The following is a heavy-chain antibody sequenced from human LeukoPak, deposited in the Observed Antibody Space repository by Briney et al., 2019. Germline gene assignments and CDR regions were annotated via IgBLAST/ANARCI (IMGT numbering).Heavy chain of an antibody. CDR2: INPNSGGT. CDR1: GYTFTGYY. CDR3: ARDPSGIPVWFDP. J-gene: IGHJ5*02. Sequence: ASVKVSCKASGYTFTGYYMHWVRQAPGQGLEWMGWINPNSGGTNYAQKFQGRVTMTRDTSISTAYMELSRLRSDDTAVYYCARDPSGIPVWFDPWGQGTLVTVSS. D-gene: IGHD1-26*01. V-gene: IGHV1-2*02.